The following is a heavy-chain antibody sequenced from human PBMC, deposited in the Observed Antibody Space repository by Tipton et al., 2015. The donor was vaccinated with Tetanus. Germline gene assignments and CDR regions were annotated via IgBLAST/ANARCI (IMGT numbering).Heavy chain of an antibody. CDR2: TYYSGST. Sequence: LRLSCSVSGDSVSSGVYYWSWIRPPPGKGLEWIGYTYYSGSTGYNPSLKSRVTISIDSSTNQLSLKLTSVTAADTAVYYCARDERFGDYASWGQGALVTVSS. V-gene: IGHV4-61*08. CDR1: GDSVSSGVYY. J-gene: IGHJ5*02. D-gene: IGHD4-17*01. CDR3: ARDERFGDYAS.